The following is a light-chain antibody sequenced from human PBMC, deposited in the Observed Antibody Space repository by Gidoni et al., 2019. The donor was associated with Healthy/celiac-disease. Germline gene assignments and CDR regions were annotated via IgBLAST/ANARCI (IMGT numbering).Light chain of an antibody. J-gene: IGLJ1*01. V-gene: IGLV1-40*01. CDR1: SSNIGAGYD. CDR3: QSYDSSLSGYV. Sequence: QSVLTPPPSVSGAPGQRVTISCTGSSSNIGAGYDVHWYQQLPGTAPKLLIYGNSNRPSGVTDRFYGSKSGTSAYLAITGLQAEDEADYYCQSYDSSLSGYVFGTGTKVTVL. CDR2: GNS.